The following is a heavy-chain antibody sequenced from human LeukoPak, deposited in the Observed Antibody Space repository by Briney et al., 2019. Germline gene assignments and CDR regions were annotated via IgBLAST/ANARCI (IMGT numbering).Heavy chain of an antibody. V-gene: IGHV3-48*03. CDR1: GFTFSSYE. D-gene: IGHD1-26*01. CDR2: ISSSGSTI. J-gene: IGHJ6*02. CDR3: ATPILPYYYYYGMDV. Sequence: GGFLRLSCAASGFTFSSYEMNWVRQAPGKGLEWVSYISSSGSTIYYADSVKGRFTISRDNAKNSLYLQMNSLRAEDTAVYYCATPILPYYYYYGMDVWGQGTTVTVSS.